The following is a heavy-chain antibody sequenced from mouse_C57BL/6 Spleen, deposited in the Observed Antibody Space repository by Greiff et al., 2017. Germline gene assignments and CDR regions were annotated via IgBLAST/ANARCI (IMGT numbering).Heavy chain of an antibody. V-gene: IGHV1-69*01. CDR2: IYPSDSYT. CDR1: GYTFTSYW. Sequence: QVQLQQPGAELVMPGASVKLSCKASGYTFTSYWMHWVKQRPGQGLEWIGEIYPSDSYTNYNQKFKGKSTLTVDKSSSTAYMQLSSLTSEDSAVYYCARGEGTWFAYWGQGTLVTVSA. J-gene: IGHJ3*01. CDR3: ARGEGTWFAY.